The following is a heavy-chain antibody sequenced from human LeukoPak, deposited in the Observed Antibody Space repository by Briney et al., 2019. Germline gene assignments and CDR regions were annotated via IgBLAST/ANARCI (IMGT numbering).Heavy chain of an antibody. D-gene: IGHD3-16*02. CDR1: GYTFTIYD. V-gene: IGHV1-8*03. Sequence: GASVKVSCKASGYTFTIYDINWVRQATGQGLEWMGWMNPNSGNTGYAQKFQGRVTITRNTSISTAYMELSSLRSEDTAVYYCARGPDYVWGSYRYEDYFDYWGQGTLVTVSS. CDR2: MNPNSGNT. CDR3: ARGPDYVWGSYRYEDYFDY. J-gene: IGHJ4*02.